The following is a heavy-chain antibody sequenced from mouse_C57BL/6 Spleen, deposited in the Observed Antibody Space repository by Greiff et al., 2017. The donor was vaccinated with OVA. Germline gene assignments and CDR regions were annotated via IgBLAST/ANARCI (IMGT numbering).Heavy chain of an antibody. CDR3: ARYYSNLRDYAMDY. J-gene: IGHJ4*01. Sequence: EVQLVESGAELVRPGSSVKMSCKTSGYTFTSYGINWVKQRPGQGLEWIGYIYSGNGYTEYNEKFKGKATLTSDTSSSTAYMQLSSLTSEDSAIYFCARYYSNLRDYAMDYWGQGTSVTVSS. D-gene: IGHD2-5*01. CDR1: GYTFTSYG. CDR2: IYSGNGYT. V-gene: IGHV1-58*01.